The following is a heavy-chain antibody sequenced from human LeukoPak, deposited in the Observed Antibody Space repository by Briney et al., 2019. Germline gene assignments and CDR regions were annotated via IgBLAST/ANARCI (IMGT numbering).Heavy chain of an antibody. CDR2: IIPMFVTA. CDR1: GGTFNKYS. V-gene: IGHV1-69*08. Sequence: SVKVSCKASGGTFNKYSISWVRQAPGQGPEWMGRIIPMFVTANYAQKFQGRLTITADKSTSTAYMELSSLRSEDTAAYYCARDDFSSARAFDIWGQGTMVTVSS. D-gene: IGHD6-13*01. J-gene: IGHJ3*02. CDR3: ARDDFSSARAFDI.